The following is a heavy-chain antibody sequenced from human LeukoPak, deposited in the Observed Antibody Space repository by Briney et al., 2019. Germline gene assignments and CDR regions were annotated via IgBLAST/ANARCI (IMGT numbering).Heavy chain of an antibody. CDR3: ARDRITIFGVVES. V-gene: IGHV3-21*01. CDR1: GFTFSSYA. CDR2: ISSSSNYI. J-gene: IGHJ4*02. Sequence: GGSLRLFCAASGFTFSSYAMSWVRQAPGKGLAWVSSISSSSNYIYYADSVKGRFTISRDNAKNSLYLQMNSLRAEDTAVYYCARDRITIFGVVESWGQGTLVTVSS. D-gene: IGHD3-3*01.